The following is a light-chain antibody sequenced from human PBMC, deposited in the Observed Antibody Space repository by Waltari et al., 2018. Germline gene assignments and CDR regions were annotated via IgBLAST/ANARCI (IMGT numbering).Light chain of an antibody. CDR2: YVS. CDR3: GSYTSDSSVV. CDR1: RSDVGGYNY. Sequence: QSALTQPASVSGSPGQSITISCTGTRSDVGGYNYVYWYQQHPDKVPKLIIYYVSNRPSGISNRFSGSKSGNTASLTISGLQAEDEADYFCGSYTSDSSVVFGGGTRLTVL. V-gene: IGLV2-14*01. J-gene: IGLJ2*01.